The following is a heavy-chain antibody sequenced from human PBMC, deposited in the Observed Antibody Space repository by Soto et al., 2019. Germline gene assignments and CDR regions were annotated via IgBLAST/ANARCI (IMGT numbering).Heavy chain of an antibody. J-gene: IGHJ6*02. V-gene: IGHV3-53*02. CDR2: IYSGGST. CDR1: GFTVSSNY. D-gene: IGHD3-3*01. Sequence: EVQLVETGGGLIQPGGSLRLSCAASGFTVSSNYMSWVRQAPGKGLEWVSVIYSGGSTYYADSVKGRFTISRDNSKNTLYLQINSLRAEDTAVYYCFGGFGVFTYGMDVWGQGTTVTVSS. CDR3: FGGFGVFTYGMDV.